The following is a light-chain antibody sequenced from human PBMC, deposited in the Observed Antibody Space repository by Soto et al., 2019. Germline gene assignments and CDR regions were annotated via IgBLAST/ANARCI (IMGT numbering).Light chain of an antibody. V-gene: IGKV3-20*01. J-gene: IGKJ5*01. Sequence: EIVMPQSPATLSVSPGESATLSCRARQSVSSSYLAWYQQIPGQAPRLLIYGASSRATAIPDTFSGSGSGTDFTLTIRRLEPEDLAVYYCQQYNNWPPITVGNGTRLGIK. CDR3: QQYNNWPPIT. CDR2: GAS. CDR1: QSVSSSY.